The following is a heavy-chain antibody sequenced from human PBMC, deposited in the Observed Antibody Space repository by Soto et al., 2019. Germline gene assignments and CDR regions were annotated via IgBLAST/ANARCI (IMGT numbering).Heavy chain of an antibody. CDR2: ISSSGSTI. CDR3: ARGLVYCGGTHCYLDY. V-gene: IGHV3-48*02. CDR1: GFSFSSHS. J-gene: IGHJ4*02. D-gene: IGHD2-21*01. Sequence: GGSLRLSCAASGFSFSSHSMKWVRQAPGKGLEWVSYISSSGSTIYYADSVKGRFTISRDNAKNSLYLQMNSLRDDDTAVYYCARGLVYCGGTHCYLDYWGQGALVTVSS.